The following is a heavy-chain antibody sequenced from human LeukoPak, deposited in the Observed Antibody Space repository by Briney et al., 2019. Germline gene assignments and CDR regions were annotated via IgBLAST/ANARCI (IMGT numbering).Heavy chain of an antibody. D-gene: IGHD6-19*01. V-gene: IGHV4-59*08. CDR2: IYYSGST. CDR1: GGSISSYY. Sequence: SETLSLTCTVSGGSISSYYWSWIRQPPGKGLEWIGYIYYSGSTNYNPSLKSRVTISVDTSTTHFSLKLSSVTAADTAVYYCARYRDSSGLFRSSNWFDHWGQGTLVTVSS. J-gene: IGHJ5*02. CDR3: ARYRDSSGLFRSSNWFDH.